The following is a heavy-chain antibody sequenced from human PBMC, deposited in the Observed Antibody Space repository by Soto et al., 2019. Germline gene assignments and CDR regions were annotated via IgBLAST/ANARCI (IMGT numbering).Heavy chain of an antibody. D-gene: IGHD3-22*01. CDR2: IYYSGST. Sequence: SETLCLSWTVAGGSIGSYDGSWIRQPPGKGLEWIGYIYYSGSTSYNPSLKSRVTISVDTSKNQFSLKLSSVTAADTAVYYCAREVPTYYYDSSGYSPPDYFDYWGQGTLVTV. CDR3: AREVPTYYYDSSGYSPPDYFDY. CDR1: GGSIGSYD. J-gene: IGHJ4*02. V-gene: IGHV4-59*01.